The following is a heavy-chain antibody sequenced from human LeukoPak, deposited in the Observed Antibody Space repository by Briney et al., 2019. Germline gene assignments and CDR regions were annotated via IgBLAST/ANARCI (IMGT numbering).Heavy chain of an antibody. D-gene: IGHD3-22*01. J-gene: IGHJ4*02. V-gene: IGHV3-30*04. Sequence: GRSLRLSCAASGFTFSSYAMHWVRQAPGKGLEWVAVISYDGSNKYYADSVKGRFTISRDNSKSTLYLQMNSLRAEDTAVYYCAKSYYDSSGYRGDLEYWGQGTLVTVSS. CDR1: GFTFSSYA. CDR3: AKSYYDSSGYRGDLEY. CDR2: ISYDGSNK.